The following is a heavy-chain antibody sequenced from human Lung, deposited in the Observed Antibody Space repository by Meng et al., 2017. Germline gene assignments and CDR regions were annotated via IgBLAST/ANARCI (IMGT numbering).Heavy chain of an antibody. CDR1: GGSISTSGYY. CDR2: IGPSGTT. CDR3: VRSSGWVRTGFDP. J-gene: IGHJ5*02. V-gene: IGHV4-39*01. D-gene: IGHD6-19*01. Sequence: QPQLQESGPGLVKPSEALSLTCSVSGGSISTSGYYWGWIRQPPGKGLEWMGSIGPSGTTYYTPSLRRRVTVSIATSKNQFSLEVTSVTAADTAVYYCVRSSGWVRTGFDPWGQGTLVTVSS.